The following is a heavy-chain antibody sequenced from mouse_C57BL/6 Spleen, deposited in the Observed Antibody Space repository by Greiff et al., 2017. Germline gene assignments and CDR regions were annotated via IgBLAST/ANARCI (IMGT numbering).Heavy chain of an antibody. CDR1: GFTFSSYA. V-gene: IGHV5-4*03. Sequence: EVKVVESGGGLVKPGGSLKLSCAASGFTFSSYAMSWVRQTPEKRLEWVATISDGGSYTYYPDNVKGRFTISRDNAKNNLYLQRSHLKSEDTAMYYCARGLYAMDYWGQGTSVTVSS. J-gene: IGHJ4*01. CDR2: ISDGGSYT. CDR3: ARGLYAMDY.